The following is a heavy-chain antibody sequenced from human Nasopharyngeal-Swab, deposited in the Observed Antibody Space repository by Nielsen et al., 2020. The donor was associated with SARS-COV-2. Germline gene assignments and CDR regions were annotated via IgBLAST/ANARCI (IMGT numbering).Heavy chain of an antibody. CDR1: AGSFTNYF. V-gene: IGHV4-34*01. D-gene: IGHD5-12*01. CDR2: ITHTGST. CDR3: ARGRGYSFGPRNDLFDS. Sequence: SDTLSLTFAAYAGSFTNYFWTWVRQPPGKGLEWIGEITHTGSTNYNPSLQSRVTVSLDTSKNQFSLSLKYLAAADTAVYYCARGRGYSFGPRNDLFDSWGQGTLVTVSS. J-gene: IGHJ4*02.